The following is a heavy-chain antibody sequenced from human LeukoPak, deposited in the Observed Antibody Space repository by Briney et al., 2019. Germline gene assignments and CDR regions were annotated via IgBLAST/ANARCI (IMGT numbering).Heavy chain of an antibody. D-gene: IGHD3-10*01. Sequence: PGGSLRLSCAASGFTFSNYAMHWVRQAPGKGLEWVSAISGSGGSTYYADSVKGRFTISRDNSKNTLYLQMNSLRAEDTAVYYCARDRPPVPYYYGSGSNDAFDIWGQGTMVTVSS. CDR3: ARDRPPVPYYYGSGSNDAFDI. J-gene: IGHJ3*02. CDR2: ISGSGGST. CDR1: GFTFSNYA. V-gene: IGHV3-23*01.